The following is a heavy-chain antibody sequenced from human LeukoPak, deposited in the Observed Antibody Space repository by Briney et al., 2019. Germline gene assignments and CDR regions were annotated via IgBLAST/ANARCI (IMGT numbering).Heavy chain of an antibody. D-gene: IGHD6-25*01. Sequence: SETLSLTCTVSGGSISTYYWTWIRQPPGKELEWIGYIYHTGSTNYNPSLNSRVSMSVGTSKNQFSLKLNSVTAADTAVYYCVRRFAANPRYAFDMWGQGTMVTVSS. V-gene: IGHV4-59*08. CDR3: VRRFAANPRYAFDM. CDR2: IYHTGST. CDR1: GGSISTYY. J-gene: IGHJ3*02.